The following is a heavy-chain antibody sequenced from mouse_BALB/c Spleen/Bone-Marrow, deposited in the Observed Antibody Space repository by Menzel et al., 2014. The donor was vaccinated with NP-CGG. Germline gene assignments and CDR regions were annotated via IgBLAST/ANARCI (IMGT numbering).Heavy chain of an antibody. Sequence: VKLMESGPGLVAPSQSLSITCTVSGFSLTSYGVHWVRQPPGKGLEWLGVIWAGGNTDYNSALMSRRNINKDSSKSQVFLKMNSLQSDDTAMYYCARDTYSGNPYALDYWGQGTSVTVSS. D-gene: IGHD2-10*01. V-gene: IGHV2-9*02. CDR2: IWAGGNT. CDR3: ARDTYSGNPYALDY. J-gene: IGHJ4*01. CDR1: GFSLTSYG.